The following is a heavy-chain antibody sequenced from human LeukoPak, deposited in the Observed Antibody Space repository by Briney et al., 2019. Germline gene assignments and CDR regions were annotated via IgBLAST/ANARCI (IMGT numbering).Heavy chain of an antibody. V-gene: IGHV1-18*01. Sequence: GASVKVSCKASGYTFTSYGISWVRQAPGQGLEWMGWISAYNGNTNYAQRLQGRVTMTTDTSTSTAYMELRSLRSDDTAVYYCARAPRAGITISFRWFDPWGQGTLVTVSS. CDR3: ARAPRAGITISFRWFDP. D-gene: IGHD3-9*01. J-gene: IGHJ5*02. CDR1: GYTFTSYG. CDR2: ISAYNGNT.